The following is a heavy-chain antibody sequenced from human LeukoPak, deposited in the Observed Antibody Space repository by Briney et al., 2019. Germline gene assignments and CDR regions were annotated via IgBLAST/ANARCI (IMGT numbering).Heavy chain of an antibody. CDR1: GYSISSGYY. J-gene: IGHJ4*02. Sequence: SETLSLTCAVSGYSISSGYYWGWIRQPPGKGLEWIGSIYHSGSTYYNPSLKGRATISVDTSKNQFSLKLSSVTAADTAVYYCARDLAAAGTREFDYWGQGTLVTVSS. CDR3: ARDLAAAGTREFDY. D-gene: IGHD6-13*01. CDR2: IYHSGST. V-gene: IGHV4-38-2*02.